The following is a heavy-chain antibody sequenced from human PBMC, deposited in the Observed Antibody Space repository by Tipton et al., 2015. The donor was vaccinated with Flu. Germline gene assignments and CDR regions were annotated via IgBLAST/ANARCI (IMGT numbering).Heavy chain of an antibody. Sequence: TLSLTCTVSGASIRDYYWTWIRQPPGKGLEWIGYISYSGSTNFNPAFRGRVTMSVDTSKNQFSLKLSSVTAADTAVYYCARHTGESVRGVVDYWGQGTLVTVSS. D-gene: IGHD3-10*02. CDR1: GASIRDYY. CDR3: ARHTGESVRGVVDY. V-gene: IGHV4-59*08. J-gene: IGHJ4*02. CDR2: ISYSGST.